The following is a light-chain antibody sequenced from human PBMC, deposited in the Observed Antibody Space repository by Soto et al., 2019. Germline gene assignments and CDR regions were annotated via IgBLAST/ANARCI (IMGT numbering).Light chain of an antibody. V-gene: IGKV3-20*01. CDR1: ETVAGSY. Sequence: EIVLTQSPGTLSLSPGERATLSCRASETVAGSYLAWYQQKPGQAPRLLIHGASTRATGIADRFSGSGSGTDFTLTISRLEPEDFAVYYCQLYGTSPNTFGQGTKVDIK. CDR2: GAS. CDR3: QLYGTSPNT. J-gene: IGKJ1*01.